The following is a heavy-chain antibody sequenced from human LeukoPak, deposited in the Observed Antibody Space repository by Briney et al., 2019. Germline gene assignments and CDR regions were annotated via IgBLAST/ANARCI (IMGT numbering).Heavy chain of an antibody. CDR1: GFTFSSYA. Sequence: GGSLRLSCAASGFTFSSYAMHWVRQAPGKGLEWVAVISYDGSNKYYADSVKGRFTISRDNSKNTLYLQMNSLRAEDTAVYYCAREMWDFWSGVRPYFDYWSQGTLVTVSS. CDR2: ISYDGSNK. D-gene: IGHD3-3*01. CDR3: AREMWDFWSGVRPYFDY. J-gene: IGHJ4*02. V-gene: IGHV3-30*04.